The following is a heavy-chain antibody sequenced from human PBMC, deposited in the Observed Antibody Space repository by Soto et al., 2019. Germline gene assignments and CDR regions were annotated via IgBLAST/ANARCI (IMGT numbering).Heavy chain of an antibody. V-gene: IGHV3-30-3*01. J-gene: IGHJ4*02. CDR2: ISYDGSNK. D-gene: IGHD5-12*01. CDR3: ASEGDGYTKYYFDY. Sequence: GGSLRLSCAASGFTFSSYAMHWVRQAPGKGLEWVAVISYDGSNKYYADSVKGRFTISRDNSKNTLYLQMNSLRAEDTAVYYCASEGDGYTKYYFDYWGQGTLVTVSS. CDR1: GFTFSSYA.